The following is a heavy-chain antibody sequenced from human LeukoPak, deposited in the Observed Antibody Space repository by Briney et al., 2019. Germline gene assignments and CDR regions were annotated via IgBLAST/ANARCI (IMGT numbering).Heavy chain of an antibody. V-gene: IGHV3-23*01. Sequence: PGGSLRLSCAASGFTFSSYAMSWVRQAPGKGLEWVSAISGSGGSTYYADSVKGRFTISRDNSKNTLYLQMNSLRAEDMAVYYCAKETLPGESLDYFDYWGQGTLVTVSS. CDR1: GFTFSSYA. J-gene: IGHJ4*02. D-gene: IGHD3-10*01. CDR3: AKETLPGESLDYFDY. CDR2: ISGSGGST.